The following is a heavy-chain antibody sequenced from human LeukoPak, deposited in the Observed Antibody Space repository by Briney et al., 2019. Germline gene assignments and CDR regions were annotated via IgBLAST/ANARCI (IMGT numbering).Heavy chain of an antibody. CDR1: GFTFSSYS. V-gene: IGHV3-21*01. J-gene: IGHJ4*02. Sequence: AGGSLRLSCAASGFTFSSYSMNWVRQAPGKGLEWVSSISSSSSYIYYADSVKGRFTISRDNAKNSLYLQMNSLRAEDTAVYYCARGGYYYDSSGYYSFDYWGQGTLVTVSS. CDR3: ARGGYYYDSSGYYSFDY. CDR2: ISSSSSYI. D-gene: IGHD3-22*01.